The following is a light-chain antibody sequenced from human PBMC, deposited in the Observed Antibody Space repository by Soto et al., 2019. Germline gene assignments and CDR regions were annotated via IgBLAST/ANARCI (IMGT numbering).Light chain of an antibody. CDR3: QSYDTSLGGYYV. CDR2: GTT. CDR1: SSSSGAGFD. Sequence: QSVLTQPPSVSGAPGQRVTISCTGSSSSSGAGFDVHWFQHFPGTAPKLLIYGTTNRPSGVPDRFSGSKSGASASLAITGLQAEDEADYYCQSYDTSLGGYYVFGTGTKVTVL. J-gene: IGLJ1*01. V-gene: IGLV1-40*01.